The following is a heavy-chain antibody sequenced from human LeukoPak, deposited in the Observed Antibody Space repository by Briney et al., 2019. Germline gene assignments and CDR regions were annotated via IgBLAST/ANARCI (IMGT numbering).Heavy chain of an antibody. CDR2: IYYSGST. D-gene: IGHD3-3*01. V-gene: IGHV4-39*01. CDR3: ARWYYTPYYDFWSGIDDTKYYFDY. CDR1: GGSISSSSYY. Sequence: SETLSLTCTVSGGSISSSSYYWGWIRQPPGKGLEWIWSIYYSGSTYYNPSLKSRVTISVDTSKNQFSLKLSSVTAADTAVYYCARWYYTPYYDFWSGIDDTKYYFDYWGQGALVTVSS. J-gene: IGHJ4*02.